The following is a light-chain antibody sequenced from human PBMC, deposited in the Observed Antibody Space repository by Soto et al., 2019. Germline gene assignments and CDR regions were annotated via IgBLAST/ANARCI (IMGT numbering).Light chain of an antibody. Sequence: DIQMTQSPSTLSASVGDRVTITCRASQSISSWLAWYQQKPGKAPKLLIYDAYSLESGVPSRFSGSGSGTEFSLTSSSLQPFDFATYYCHQYNSSPWTFGQGTKVEIK. J-gene: IGKJ1*01. V-gene: IGKV1-5*01. CDR3: HQYNSSPWT. CDR1: QSISSW. CDR2: DAY.